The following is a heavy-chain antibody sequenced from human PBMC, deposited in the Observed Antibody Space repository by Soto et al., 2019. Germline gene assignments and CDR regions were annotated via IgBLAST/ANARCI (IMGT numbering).Heavy chain of an antibody. CDR3: ARVGKKRVRGVKLYYYYYYMDV. Sequence: SETLSLTCAVYGGSFSGYYWSWIRQPPGKGLEWIGEINHSGSTNYNPSLKSRVTISVDTSKNQFSLKLSSVTAADTAVYYCARVGKKRVRGVKLYYYYYYMDVWGKGTTVT. D-gene: IGHD3-10*01. J-gene: IGHJ6*03. CDR2: INHSGST. V-gene: IGHV4-34*01. CDR1: GGSFSGYY.